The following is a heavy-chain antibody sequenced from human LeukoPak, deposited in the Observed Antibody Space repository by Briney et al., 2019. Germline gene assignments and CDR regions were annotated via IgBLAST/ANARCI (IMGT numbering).Heavy chain of an antibody. D-gene: IGHD1-26*01. CDR3: AREAVSGTIVGATYLDI. CDR2: IYYSGNT. Sequence: SETLSLTCTVSGDSISTSNSYWGWIRQPPGKGLEWIGSIYYSGNTYYNASLKSRVTISVDTSKNQFSLNLSSVAAADTAVYYCAREAVSGTIVGATYLDIWGQGTTVTVSS. V-gene: IGHV4-39*07. CDR1: GDSISTSNSY. J-gene: IGHJ3*02.